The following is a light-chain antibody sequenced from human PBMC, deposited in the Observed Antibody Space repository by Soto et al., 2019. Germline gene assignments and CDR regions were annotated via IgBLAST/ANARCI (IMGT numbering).Light chain of an antibody. J-gene: IGLJ3*02. V-gene: IGLV3-21*02. CDR3: QVWDSSSEHWV. CDR1: NIGSKG. Sequence: SYELTQPPSVSVAPGQTARITGGGNNIGSKGGHWYQQKPGQAPVLVVFDNSARPSGIPERFSGSNSGNTAPLTISRVDAGDEAYYYWQVWDSSSEHWVFGGGTKVTVL. CDR2: DNS.